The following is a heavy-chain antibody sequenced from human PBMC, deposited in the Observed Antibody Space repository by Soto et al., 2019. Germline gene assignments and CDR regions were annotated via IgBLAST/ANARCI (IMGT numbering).Heavy chain of an antibody. CDR3: ARGFHGDYVAYYYYGMDV. J-gene: IGHJ6*02. Sequence: QVQLVQSGAEVKKPGSSVKVSCKASGGTFSSYAISWVRQAPGQGLEWMGGIIPIFGTANYTQKFQGRVTITADESPSTAYMELSSLRSEDTAVYYCARGFHGDYVAYYYYGMDVWGQGTTVTVSS. CDR2: IIPIFGTA. D-gene: IGHD4-17*01. CDR1: GGTFSSYA. V-gene: IGHV1-69*01.